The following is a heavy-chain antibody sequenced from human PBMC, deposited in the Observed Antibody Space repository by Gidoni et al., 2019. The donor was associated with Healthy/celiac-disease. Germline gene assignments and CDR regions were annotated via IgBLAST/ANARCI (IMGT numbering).Heavy chain of an antibody. CDR1: GFTFMGFA. CDR3: TRLRYYYDSSGSYWFDP. Sequence: EVHLVASGRGLVKPGGSLKRSCAAAGFTFMGFAMHWVRQDSGKGLEWVGRIRSKANSYATAYAASVKGRFTISRDDSKNTAYLQMNSLKTEDPAVYYCTRLRYYYDSSGSYWFDPWGQGTLVTVSS. D-gene: IGHD3-22*01. V-gene: IGHV3-73*02. CDR2: IRSKANSYAT. J-gene: IGHJ5*02.